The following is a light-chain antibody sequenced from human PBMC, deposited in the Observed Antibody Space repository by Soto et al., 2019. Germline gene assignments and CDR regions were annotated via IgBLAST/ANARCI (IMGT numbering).Light chain of an antibody. Sequence: EIVLTQSPGTLSLSPGERATLSCRASQSVSSTYLAWYQQKPGQAPRLLIYGASNRATGIPDRFSGSGSGTDFTRTIRGLELEDFAVYYCQQYGGSRWTFGQGTRGDI. CDR2: GAS. CDR1: QSVSSTY. CDR3: QQYGGSRWT. V-gene: IGKV3-20*01. J-gene: IGKJ1*01.